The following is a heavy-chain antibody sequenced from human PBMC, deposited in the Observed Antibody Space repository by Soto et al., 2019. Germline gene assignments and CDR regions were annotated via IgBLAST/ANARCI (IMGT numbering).Heavy chain of an antibody. CDR1: GFTFSSYA. V-gene: IGHV3-23*01. Sequence: GGSLRLSCAASGFTFSSYAMSWVRQGPGKGLEWVSGISGSGGSTYYADSVKGRFTTSRDNSKNTLFLQMNSLRAEDTAVYYCAKGGVVHSSGWWDWGQGTLVTVSS. D-gene: IGHD6-19*01. CDR3: AKGGVVHSSGWWD. J-gene: IGHJ4*02. CDR2: ISGSGGST.